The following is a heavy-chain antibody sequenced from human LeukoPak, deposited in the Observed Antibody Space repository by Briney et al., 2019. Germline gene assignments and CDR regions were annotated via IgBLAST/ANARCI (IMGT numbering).Heavy chain of an antibody. J-gene: IGHJ6*03. CDR2: IIPIFGTA. CDR1: GGTFSSYA. D-gene: IGHD4-11*01. V-gene: IGHV1-69*01. Sequence: SVKVSCKASGGTFSSYAISWVRQAPGQGLEWMGGIIPIFGTANYAQKFQGRVTITADEYTSTAYMELSSLRSEDTAVYYCARTTVTTGTYYYYYMDVWGKGTTVTVSS. CDR3: ARTTVTTGTYYYYYMDV.